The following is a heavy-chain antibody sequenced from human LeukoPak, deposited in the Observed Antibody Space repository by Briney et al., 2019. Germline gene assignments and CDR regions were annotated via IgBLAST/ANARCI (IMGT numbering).Heavy chain of an antibody. Sequence: SQTLSLTCTVSGGSISSGGYYWSWIRQHPEKGLEWIGYIYYSGSTYYNPSLKSRVTISVDTSKNQFSLKLSSVTAADTAVYYCARDTVYVWGSYRYRAFDIWGQGTMVTVSS. CDR1: GGSISSGGYY. J-gene: IGHJ3*02. V-gene: IGHV4-31*03. D-gene: IGHD3-16*02. CDR2: IYYSGST. CDR3: ARDTVYVWGSYRYRAFDI.